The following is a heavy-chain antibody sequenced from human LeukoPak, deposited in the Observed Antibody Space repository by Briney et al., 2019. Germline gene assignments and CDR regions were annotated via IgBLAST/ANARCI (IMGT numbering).Heavy chain of an antibody. D-gene: IGHD4-11*01. J-gene: IGHJ5*02. Sequence: GASVKVSCKASGYTFTGYYMHWVRQARGQGLEWMGWINPNSGGTNYAQKFQGRVTMTRDTSISTAYMELSRLRSDDTAVYYCARAVYSNSWFDPWGQGTLVTVSS. V-gene: IGHV1-2*02. CDR1: GYTFTGYY. CDR3: ARAVYSNSWFDP. CDR2: INPNSGGT.